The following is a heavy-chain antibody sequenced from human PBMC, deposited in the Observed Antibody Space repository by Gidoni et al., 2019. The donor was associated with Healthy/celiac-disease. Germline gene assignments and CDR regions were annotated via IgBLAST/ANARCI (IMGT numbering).Heavy chain of an antibody. CDR3: TRGEMRFLEWFFPFDY. J-gene: IGHJ4*02. V-gene: IGHV1-8*01. CDR2: MNPNSGNT. CDR1: GYTFSTYD. Sequence: QVQLVQSGAEVKKPGASVKVSGKASGYTFSTYDLNWVRQATGQGLEWMGWMNPNSGNTGYAQNFQGRVTMTRDTSISTAYMVLSSLTSEDTAVYYCTRGEMRFLEWFFPFDYWGQGTLVTVSS. D-gene: IGHD3-3*01.